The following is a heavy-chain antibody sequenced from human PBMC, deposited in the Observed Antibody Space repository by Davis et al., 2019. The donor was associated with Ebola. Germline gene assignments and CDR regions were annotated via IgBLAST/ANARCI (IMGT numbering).Heavy chain of an antibody. CDR3: ARTRISSSSGLNYYYYGMDV. D-gene: IGHD6-6*01. V-gene: IGHV3-11*01. J-gene: IGHJ6*02. Sequence: PGGSLRLSCAASGFTFSDYYMSWIRQAPGKGLEWVSYISSSGSTIYYADSVKGRFTISRDNAKNSLYLQMNSLRAEDTAVYYCARTRISSSSGLNYYYYGMDVWGQGTTVTVSS. CDR1: GFTFSDYY. CDR2: ISSSGSTI.